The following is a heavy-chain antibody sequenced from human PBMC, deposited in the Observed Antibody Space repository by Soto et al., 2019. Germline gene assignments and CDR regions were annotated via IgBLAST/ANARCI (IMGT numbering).Heavy chain of an antibody. CDR3: AKDTAYGDYGDAFDI. Sequence: GGSLRLSCAASGFTFSSYAMSWVRQAPGKGLEWVSAISGSGGSTYYAYSVKGRFTISRDNSKNTLYLQMNSLRAEDTAVYYCAKDTAYGDYGDAFDIWGQGTMVTVSS. J-gene: IGHJ3*02. D-gene: IGHD4-17*01. V-gene: IGHV3-23*01. CDR1: GFTFSSYA. CDR2: ISGSGGST.